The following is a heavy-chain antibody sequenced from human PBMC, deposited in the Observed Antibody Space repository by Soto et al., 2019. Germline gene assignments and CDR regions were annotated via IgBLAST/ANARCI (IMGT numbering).Heavy chain of an antibody. Sequence: QVQLVESGGGLVKPGGSLRLSCEASGFTLSDYYMNWIRQAPGRGLEWISYISSSATIIYYADSVKGRFTISRDNAKTSLYLQMNSLIAHDPSVYYCARAVKQWLVGGDYYYYYMDVWGKGTTVTVSS. J-gene: IGHJ6*03. CDR1: GFTLSDYY. CDR2: ISSSATII. D-gene: IGHD6-19*01. CDR3: ARAVKQWLVGGDYYYYYMDV. V-gene: IGHV3-11*01.